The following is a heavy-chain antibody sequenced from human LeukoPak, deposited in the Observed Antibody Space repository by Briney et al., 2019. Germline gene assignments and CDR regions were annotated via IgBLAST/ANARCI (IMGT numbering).Heavy chain of an antibody. CDR3: ARSADYSNQHNDY. CDR2: INPNSGGA. D-gene: IGHD4-11*01. Sequence: ASLKVSCKASGYTFTGYYMHWVRQAPGQGLVWMGWINPNSGGANYAQKFQGRVTMTRDTSISTGYMELSSLRSDDTAVYYCARSADYSNQHNDYWGQGTLVTVSS. J-gene: IGHJ4*02. CDR1: GYTFTGYY. V-gene: IGHV1-2*02.